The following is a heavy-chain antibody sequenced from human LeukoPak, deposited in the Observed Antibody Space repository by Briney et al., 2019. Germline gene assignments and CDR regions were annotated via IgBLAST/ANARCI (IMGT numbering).Heavy chain of an antibody. D-gene: IGHD5-24*01. CDR3: ARVAEATVRPYFDY. CDR2: IYYSGST. Sequence: PPETLSPTCAVSASSISSGDYLWSWTRPHPGKGLDWIGYIYYSGSTYYNPSLKSRFTISVDTSKNQFSLTLSSLTAADTAMFSCARVAEATVRPYFDYWGQGTLVTVSS. J-gene: IGHJ4*02. V-gene: IGHV4-31*11. CDR1: ASSISSGDYL.